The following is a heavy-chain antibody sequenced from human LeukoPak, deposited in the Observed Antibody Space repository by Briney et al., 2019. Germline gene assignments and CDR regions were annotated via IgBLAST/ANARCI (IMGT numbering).Heavy chain of an antibody. D-gene: IGHD5-18*01. V-gene: IGHV4-61*02. CDR1: GGSISSGSYY. CDR3: GSGYWTPFDY. J-gene: IGHJ4*02. Sequence: PSETLSLTCTVSGGSISSGSYYWSWIRQPAGKGLEWIGRIYTSGSTNYNPSLKSRVTISVDTSKNQFSLKLSSVTAADTAVYYCGSGYWTPFDYWGQGTLVTVSS. CDR2: IYTSGST.